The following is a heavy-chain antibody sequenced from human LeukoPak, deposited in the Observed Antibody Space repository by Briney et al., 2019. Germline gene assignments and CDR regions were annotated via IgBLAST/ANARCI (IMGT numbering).Heavy chain of an antibody. D-gene: IGHD6-6*01. CDR2: IYYSGST. J-gene: IGHJ6*03. CDR3: ARDQGSSSGRTYYYYYMDV. CDR1: GGSISSYY. Sequence: PSETLSLTCTVSGGSISSYYWSWIRQPPGGGLEWIGYIYYSGSTNYNPSLKSRVTISVDTSKNQFSLKLSSVTAADTAVYYCARDQGSSSGRTYYYYYMDVWGKGTTVTVSS. V-gene: IGHV4-59*01.